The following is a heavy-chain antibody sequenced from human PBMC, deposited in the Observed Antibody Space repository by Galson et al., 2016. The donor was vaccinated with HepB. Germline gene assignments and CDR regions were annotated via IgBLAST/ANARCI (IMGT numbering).Heavy chain of an antibody. V-gene: IGHV1-18*04. J-gene: IGHJ6*02. CDR2: INTNNGNT. CDR3: AREGMLFYMDV. D-gene: IGHD2-8*01. Sequence: QSGAEVKQPGASVKVSCKAFGYTFTSYSINWVRQAPGQGLEWMGWINTNNGNTNYAQKVQGRVTTTTDTSTSTVYMELRSLRSDDTAVYYCAREGMLFYMDVWGQGTTVIVSS. CDR1: GYTFTSYS.